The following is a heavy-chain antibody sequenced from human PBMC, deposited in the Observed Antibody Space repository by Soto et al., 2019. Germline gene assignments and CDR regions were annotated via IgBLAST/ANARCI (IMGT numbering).Heavy chain of an antibody. CDR1: GFTFRSYV. CDR3: ARWGTTGGLDV. V-gene: IGHV3-30*19. Sequence: QVQLVESGGGVVQPGASLRLSCVGSGFTFRSYVIHWVRQAPGKGLEWVALTSYDGSNKYYDDSVKGRFTISRDNSRNTVDLHIDSLRLDDTALYYCARWGTTGGLDVWGQGTLVYVSS. CDR2: TSYDGSNK. D-gene: IGHD3-16*01. J-gene: IGHJ4*02.